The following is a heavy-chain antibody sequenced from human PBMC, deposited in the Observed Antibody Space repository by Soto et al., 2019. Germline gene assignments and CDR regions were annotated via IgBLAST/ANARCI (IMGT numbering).Heavy chain of an antibody. Sequence: RGSPRLSCAAPEFTFSSYSMSWVRQAPGKGLEWVSAISGSGGSTYYADSVKGRFTISRDNSKNTLYLQMNSLRAEDTAVYYCAKVPYGDYVVMDYYYYYMDVWGKGTTVTVSS. CDR1: EFTFSSYS. D-gene: IGHD4-17*01. CDR3: AKVPYGDYVVMDYYYYYMDV. CDR2: ISGSGGST. J-gene: IGHJ6*03. V-gene: IGHV3-23*01.